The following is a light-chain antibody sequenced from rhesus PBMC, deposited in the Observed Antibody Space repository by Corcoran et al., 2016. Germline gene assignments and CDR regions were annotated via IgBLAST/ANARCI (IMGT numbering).Light chain of an antibody. Sequence: EIVMTQSPATLALSPGERATLSCRASQSVSSYLAWYQQKPGQAPRLLIYGASSRATGIPDRFSGSWSGTEFTLTISSLEPEDVGVYFCLQSSNWPRTFGQGTKVEIK. CDR3: LQSSNWPRT. CDR1: QSVSSY. J-gene: IGKJ1*01. CDR2: GAS. V-gene: IGKV3-24*04.